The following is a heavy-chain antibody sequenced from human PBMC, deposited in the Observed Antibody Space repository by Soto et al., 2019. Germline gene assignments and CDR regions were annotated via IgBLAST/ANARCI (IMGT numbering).Heavy chain of an antibody. V-gene: IGHV3-64*01. J-gene: IGHJ4*02. CDR3: AREPTHYGDGSLDY. CDR2: ISSNGGST. Sequence: EVQLVESGGGLVQPGGSLRLSCAASGFTFSSYAMHWVRQAPGKGLEYVSAISSNGGSTYYANSVKGRFTISRDNSKNTMYLQMGSLRAEDMAVYYCAREPTHYGDGSLDYWGQGTLVTVSS. CDR1: GFTFSSYA. D-gene: IGHD4-17*01.